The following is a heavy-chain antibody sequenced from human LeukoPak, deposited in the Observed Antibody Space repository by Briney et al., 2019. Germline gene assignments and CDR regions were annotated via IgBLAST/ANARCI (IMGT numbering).Heavy chain of an antibody. CDR1: GGSFSGYY. D-gene: IGHD2-2*01. CDR3: ARGTQPPSEDIVVVPAPIAYYYYGMDV. J-gene: IGHJ6*02. CDR2: INHSGST. V-gene: IGHV4-34*01. Sequence: LETLSLTCAVYGGSFSGYYWSWIRQPPGKGLEWIGEINHSGSTNYNPSLKSRVTISVDTSKNQFSLKLSSVTAADTAVYYCARGTQPPSEDIVVVPAPIAYYYYGMDVWGQGTTVTVSS.